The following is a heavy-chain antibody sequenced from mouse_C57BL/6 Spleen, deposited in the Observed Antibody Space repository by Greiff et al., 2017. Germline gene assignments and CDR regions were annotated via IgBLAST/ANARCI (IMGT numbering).Heavy chain of an antibody. D-gene: IGHD4-1*01. CDR3: ARTGTSLLAMDY. J-gene: IGHJ4*01. V-gene: IGHV1-82*01. Sequence: QVQLKESGPELVKPGASVKISCKASGYAFSSSWMNWVKQRPGKGLEWIGRIYPGDGDTNYNGKFKGKATLTADKSSSTAYMQLSSLTSEDSAVYFCARTGTSLLAMDYWGQGTSVTVSS. CDR2: IYPGDGDT. CDR1: GYAFSSSW.